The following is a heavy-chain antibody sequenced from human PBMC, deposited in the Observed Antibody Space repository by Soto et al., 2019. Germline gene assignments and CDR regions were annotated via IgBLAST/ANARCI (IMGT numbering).Heavy chain of an antibody. Sequence: EVQLVESGGGLVQPGRSLRLSCAASGFTFDDYAMHWVRQAPGKGLEWLSGISWNSGSKDYADSVKGRFIISRDNAKKSLYVQMNSLRGEDTALYYCAKGLGAYYYYGLDVWGQGTTVTVSS. D-gene: IGHD3-10*01. CDR3: AKGLGAYYYYGLDV. V-gene: IGHV3-9*01. J-gene: IGHJ6*02. CDR2: ISWNSGSK. CDR1: GFTFDDYA.